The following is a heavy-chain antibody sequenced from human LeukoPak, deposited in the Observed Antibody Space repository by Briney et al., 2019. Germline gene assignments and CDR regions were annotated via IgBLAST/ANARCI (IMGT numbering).Heavy chain of an antibody. CDR3: ARVDYGDYGFDY. CDR1: AFTFSTYT. J-gene: IGHJ4*02. V-gene: IGHV3-23*01. D-gene: IGHD4-17*01. CDR2: ICGANNST. Sequence: GGSLRLSCVASAFTFSTYTMNWVRQAPGKGLEWVSSICGANNSTHCADSVKGRFTISRDNSKNTLYLQMNSLRAEDTAVYYCARVDYGDYGFDYWGQGTLVTVSS.